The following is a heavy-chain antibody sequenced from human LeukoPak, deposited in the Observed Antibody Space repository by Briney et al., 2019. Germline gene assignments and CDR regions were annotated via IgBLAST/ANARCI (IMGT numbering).Heavy chain of an antibody. CDR3: ARDLRWYYYYYMDV. J-gene: IGHJ6*03. D-gene: IGHD4-23*01. CDR1: GYTFTGYY. CDR2: INPNSGGT. Sequence: ASVKVSCKASGYTFTGYYMHWVRQAPGQGLEWMGWINPNSGGTNYAQKFQGRVTMTRDMSTSTVYMELSSLRSEDTAVYYCARDLRWYYYYYMDVWGKGTTVTVSS. V-gene: IGHV1-2*02.